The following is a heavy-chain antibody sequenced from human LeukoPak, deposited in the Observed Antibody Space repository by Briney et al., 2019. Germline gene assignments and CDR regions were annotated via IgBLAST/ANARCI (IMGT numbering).Heavy chain of an antibody. Sequence: SVKVSCKASGFTFTSSAMQWVRQARGQRLEWIGWIVVGSGNTNYAQKFQERVTITRDMSTSTAYMELSSLRSEDTAVYYCARVYRLGIAASGYWGQGTLVTVSS. V-gene: IGHV1-58*02. J-gene: IGHJ4*02. CDR2: IVVGSGNT. D-gene: IGHD6-25*01. CDR3: ARVYRLGIAASGY. CDR1: GFTFTSSA.